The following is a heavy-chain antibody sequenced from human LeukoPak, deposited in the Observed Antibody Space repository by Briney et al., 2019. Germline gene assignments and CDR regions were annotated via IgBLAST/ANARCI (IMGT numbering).Heavy chain of an antibody. D-gene: IGHD5-12*01. CDR3: ARLRSGYSTSWFDP. CDR1: GGSISSYY. Sequence: SETLSLTCTVSGGSISSYYWSWIRQPPGKGLEWIGEINHSGSTNYNPSLKSRVTISVDTSKNQFSLKLSSVTAADTAVYYCARLRSGYSTSWFDPWGQGTLVTVSS. J-gene: IGHJ5*02. CDR2: INHSGST. V-gene: IGHV4-34*01.